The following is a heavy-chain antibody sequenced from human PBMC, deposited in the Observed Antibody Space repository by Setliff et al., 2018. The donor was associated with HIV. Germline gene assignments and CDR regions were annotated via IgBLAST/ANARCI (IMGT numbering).Heavy chain of an antibody. CDR3: AKVGREYNGYDLTFDS. CDR1: GGSFSGYY. V-gene: IGHV4-34*01. CDR2: INHSGST. J-gene: IGHJ4*02. D-gene: IGHD5-12*01. Sequence: NPSETLSLTCAVYGGSFSGYYWSWIRQPPGKGLEWIGEINHSGSTNYNPSLKSRVTISVDTSKNQFSLRLSSVTAADTAVYYCAKVGREYNGYDLTFDSWGQGTLVTVSS.